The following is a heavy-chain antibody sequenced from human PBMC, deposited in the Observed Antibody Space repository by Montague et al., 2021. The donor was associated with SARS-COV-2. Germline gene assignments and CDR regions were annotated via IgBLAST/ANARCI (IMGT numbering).Heavy chain of an antibody. D-gene: IGHD3-9*01. V-gene: IGHV3-23*01. Sequence: SLRLSCAASGFTFSSYAMSWVRQAPGKGLEWVSAISGSGGSTYYADSVKGRFTISRDNSKNTLYLQMNSLRAGDTAVYYCARGDFDILTGYYPLFDYWGQGTLVTVSS. CDR3: ARGDFDILTGYYPLFDY. CDR2: ISGSGGST. J-gene: IGHJ4*02. CDR1: GFTFSSYA.